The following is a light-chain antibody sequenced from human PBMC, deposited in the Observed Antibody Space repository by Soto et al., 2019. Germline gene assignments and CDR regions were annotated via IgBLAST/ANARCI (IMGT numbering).Light chain of an antibody. Sequence: EIVLTQSPGTLSLSPGERATLSCRASQSVSSTYLAWYQQKPGQAPRLLIYGASSRATGIPDRFSGSGSGTDFTLTISRLDAEDFAVYYCQRYDISPFPFGQGTKLEIK. CDR1: QSVSSTY. J-gene: IGKJ2*01. V-gene: IGKV3-20*01. CDR2: GAS. CDR3: QRYDISPFP.